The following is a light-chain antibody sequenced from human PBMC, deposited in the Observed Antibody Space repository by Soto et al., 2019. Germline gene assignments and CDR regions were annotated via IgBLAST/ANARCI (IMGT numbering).Light chain of an antibody. V-gene: IGKV3-20*01. Sequence: EIVMTQSPATLSVSPGERATLSCRASQTVTNDYLAWYQQKDGQAPRLLIYDASTRATGVPDRFSGSGSGPEYTLTITRLEPEDFAVYYCQQYGNSPQTFGQGTKVDIK. J-gene: IGKJ1*01. CDR2: DAS. CDR3: QQYGNSPQT. CDR1: QTVTNDY.